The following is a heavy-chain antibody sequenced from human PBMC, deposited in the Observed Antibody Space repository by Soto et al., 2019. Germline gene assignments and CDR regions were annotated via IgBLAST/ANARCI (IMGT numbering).Heavy chain of an antibody. J-gene: IGHJ6*02. CDR1: GYTLTELS. CDR2: FDSEDGET. V-gene: IGHV1-24*01. CDR3: ATGIPFSPADYYSYDGMDV. Sequence: ASVQVSCKVSGYTLTELSMHWVRQAPGKGPEWMGGFDSEDGETIYAQKFQGRVTMTEDPSTDTAYIELSSLRSEDTAVYYCATGIPFSPADYYSYDGMDVWGQGTTVTVSS.